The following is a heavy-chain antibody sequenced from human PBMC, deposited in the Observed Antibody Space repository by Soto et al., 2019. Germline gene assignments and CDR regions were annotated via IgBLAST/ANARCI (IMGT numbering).Heavy chain of an antibody. V-gene: IGHV3-33*01. Sequence: GGSLRLSCAASGFTFSSYGMHWVRQAPGKGLEWVAVIWYDGSNKYYADSVKGRFTISRDNSKNTLYLQMNSLRAEDTAVYYCVRVRYSNFVLSTANYYYYYGMDFWGQGTTVTVSS. CDR3: VRVRYSNFVLSTANYYYYYGMDF. CDR1: GFTFSSYG. D-gene: IGHD4-4*01. J-gene: IGHJ6*02. CDR2: IWYDGSNK.